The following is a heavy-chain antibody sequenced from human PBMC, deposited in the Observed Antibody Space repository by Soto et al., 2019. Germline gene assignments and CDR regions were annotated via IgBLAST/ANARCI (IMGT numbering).Heavy chain of an antibody. J-gene: IGHJ2*01. CDR3: AREAGTPGLWYFDL. Sequence: GSLRLSCAGSGFSFSRYSIHWVRQASGKGPEYVAVISSNGATTYYADSVKGRFTISRDNSKNTAFLQMGSLRDEDMAVYFCAREAGTPGLWYFDLWGRGTLVTVSS. V-gene: IGHV3-64*02. D-gene: IGHD1-1*01. CDR1: GFSFSRYS. CDR2: ISSNGATT.